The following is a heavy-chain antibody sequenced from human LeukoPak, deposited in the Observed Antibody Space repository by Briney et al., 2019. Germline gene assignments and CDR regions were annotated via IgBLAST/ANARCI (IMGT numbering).Heavy chain of an antibody. CDR3: VKDKWIDH. CDR2: ININGGRT. D-gene: IGHD2-8*01. Sequence: GRSLRLSCAASGFTFRSFVMHWVRQAPGKGLEYVSSININGGRTYYADSVKGRFTISRDNSKNMLYLQMSSLRAEDTAVYYCVKDKWIDHWGQGTLVTVSS. CDR1: GFTFRSFV. V-gene: IGHV3-64D*09. J-gene: IGHJ4*02.